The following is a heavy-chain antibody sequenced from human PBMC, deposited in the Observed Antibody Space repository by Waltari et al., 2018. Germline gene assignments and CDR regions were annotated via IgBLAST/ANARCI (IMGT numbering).Heavy chain of an antibody. Sequence: QVQLVESGGDVVQPGRSLRVSCAASGFPFSTHGMQGARQAPGKGLEWVAVVSYDGGTKYYAESVKGRFTISRDNSKNTLYLQMNSLRAEDTAVYYYAKEVGVSGSSYMSYFDHWGQGSLVTVSS. CDR3: AKEVGVSGSSYMSYFDH. CDR2: VSYDGGTK. D-gene: IGHD3-10*01. J-gene: IGHJ4*02. V-gene: IGHV3-30*18. CDR1: GFPFSTHG.